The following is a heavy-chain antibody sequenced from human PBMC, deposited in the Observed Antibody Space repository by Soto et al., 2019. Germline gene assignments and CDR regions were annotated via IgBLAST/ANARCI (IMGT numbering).Heavy chain of an antibody. D-gene: IGHD6-13*01. CDR1: GGSITPYY. Sequence: QVQLQESGPGLVKPSETLSLTCTVSGGSITPYYWSWIRQPPGKRLEWIGYISSSGLTNYNPPLNSRVTISVDTSKNQFSLKLSSVTAADTAVYYCVRDCYSSSCFDLWGQGTLVTVSS. CDR2: ISSSGLT. J-gene: IGHJ4*02. CDR3: VRDCYSSSCFDL. V-gene: IGHV4-59*01.